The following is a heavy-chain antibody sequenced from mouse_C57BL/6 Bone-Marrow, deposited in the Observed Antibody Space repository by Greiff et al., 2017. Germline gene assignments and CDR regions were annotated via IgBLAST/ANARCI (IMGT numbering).Heavy chain of an antibody. D-gene: IGHD2-4*01. CDR2: IHPNSGST. J-gene: IGHJ4*01. CDR3: ARIYYDYDRGGVYAMDY. CDR1: GYTFTSYW. Sequence: VQLQQPGAELVKPGASVKLSCKASGYTFTSYWMHWVKQRPGQGLEWIGMIHPNSGSTNYNEKFKSKATLTVDKSSSPASMQLSSLTSEDSTVYYCARIYYDYDRGGVYAMDYWGQGTSVTVSS. V-gene: IGHV1-64*01.